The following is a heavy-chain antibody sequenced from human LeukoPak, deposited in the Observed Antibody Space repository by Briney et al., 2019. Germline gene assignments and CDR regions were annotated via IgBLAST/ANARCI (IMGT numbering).Heavy chain of an antibody. D-gene: IGHD1-26*01. J-gene: IGHJ4*02. Sequence: GGSLRLSCAASGFTFSSYNMNWVRQAPWKGLEWVSSITSGSSYIYYADSVKGRFTISRDNAKNSLYLQMNSLRAEDTAVYYCARDPGVGTTPGFDYWGQGTLVTVSP. CDR1: GFTFSSYN. V-gene: IGHV3-21*01. CDR2: ITSGSSYI. CDR3: ARDPGVGTTPGFDY.